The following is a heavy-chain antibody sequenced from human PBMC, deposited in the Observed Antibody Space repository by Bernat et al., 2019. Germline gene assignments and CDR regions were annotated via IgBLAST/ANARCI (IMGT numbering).Heavy chain of an antibody. D-gene: IGHD2-21*02. CDR1: GGSISSSSYY. J-gene: IGHJ3*02. CDR2: IYYSGST. Sequence: QLQLQGSGPGLVKPSETLSLTCTVSGGSISSSSYYWGWLRQPPGKGLEWIGSIYYSGSTYFNPSLKSRLTISVDTSNNQFSLKLSSVTAADTAVYYCARRRVTPQHDAFHIWGQGTVVTVSS. V-gene: IGHV4-39*01. CDR3: ARRRVTPQHDAFHI.